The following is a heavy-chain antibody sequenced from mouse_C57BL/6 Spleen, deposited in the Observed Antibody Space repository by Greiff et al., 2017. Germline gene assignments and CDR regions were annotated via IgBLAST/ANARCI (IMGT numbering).Heavy chain of an antibody. D-gene: IGHD1-1*01. CDR2: IDPSDSYT. CDR3: YTCCGRSFGFWD. CDR1: GYTFTSYW. Sequence: QVQLKQPGAELVMPGASVKLSCKASGYTFTSYWMHWVKQRPGQGLEWIGEIDPSDSYTNYNQKFKGMSTLTVDKSSSTAYMQLSSLTSEDSAVYVCYTCCGRSFGFWDWGQGAMVTVAA. J-gene: IGHJ3*01. V-gene: IGHV1-69*01.